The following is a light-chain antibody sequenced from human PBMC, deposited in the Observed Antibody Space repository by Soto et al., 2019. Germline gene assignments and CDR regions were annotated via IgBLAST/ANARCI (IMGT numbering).Light chain of an antibody. CDR3: SSYTTSNTRQIV. V-gene: IGLV2-14*03. CDR1: SSEVGCYNY. CDR2: DVT. J-gene: IGLJ1*01. Sequence: QSVLTQPASVSGSPGQSITISCTGTSSEVGCYNYVSWYQHHPGKAPKLIIYDVTNRPSGVSNPFSGSKSGNTASLTIPGLQPEDEADYYCSSYTTSNTRQIVFGTGTKVTVL.